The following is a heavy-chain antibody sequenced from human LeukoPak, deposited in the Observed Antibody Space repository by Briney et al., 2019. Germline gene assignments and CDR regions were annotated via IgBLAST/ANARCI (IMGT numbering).Heavy chain of an antibody. J-gene: IGHJ5*02. CDR3: ARDAITMIVVGGNWFDP. Sequence: ASVKVSCKASGYTFTSYGISWVRQAPGQGLEWMGWISAYNGNTNYAQKLQGRVTMTTDTSTSTAHMELRSLRSDDTAVYYCARDAITMIVVGGNWFDPWGQGTLVTVSS. V-gene: IGHV1-18*01. D-gene: IGHD3-22*01. CDR1: GYTFTSYG. CDR2: ISAYNGNT.